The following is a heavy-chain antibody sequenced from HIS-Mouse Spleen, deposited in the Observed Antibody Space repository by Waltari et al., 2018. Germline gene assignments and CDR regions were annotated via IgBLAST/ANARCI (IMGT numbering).Heavy chain of an antibody. CDR3: AKASSGWLDY. Sequence: QVQLVESGGGVVKPGRSLRLSCAASGFTFSSYGMAWVRQGPGKGLEWVAVISYDGSNKYYADSVKGRFTISRDNSKNTLYLQMNSLRAEDTAVYYCAKASSGWLDYWGQGTLVTVSS. CDR1: GFTFSSYG. D-gene: IGHD6-19*01. CDR2: ISYDGSNK. V-gene: IGHV3-30*18. J-gene: IGHJ4*02.